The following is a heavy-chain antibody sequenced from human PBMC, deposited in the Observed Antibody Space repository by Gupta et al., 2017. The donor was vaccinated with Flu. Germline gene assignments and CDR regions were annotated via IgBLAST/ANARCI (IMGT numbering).Heavy chain of an antibody. Sequence: EVQLVESGGGLVQTGGSLRLSCVASGFTSRDHYMDWVRQAPGKGLEWVGRIRNKARSYTTEYAASVKGRFVISRDDSKNSLHLQMNSLKSEDTAVYYCARVTTTGNIFDYDYWGLGTLVTVSS. J-gene: IGHJ4*02. CDR3: ARVTTTGNIFDYDY. CDR1: GFTSRDHY. V-gene: IGHV3-72*01. CDR2: IRNKARSYTT. D-gene: IGHD2-8*02.